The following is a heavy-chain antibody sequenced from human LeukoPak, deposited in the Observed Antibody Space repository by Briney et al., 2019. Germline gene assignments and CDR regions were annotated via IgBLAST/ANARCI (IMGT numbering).Heavy chain of an antibody. J-gene: IGHJ3*02. CDR1: GGSITSGNYY. CDR2: IYTSGST. D-gene: IGHD6-19*01. V-gene: IGHV4-61*02. Sequence: SETLSLTCTVSGGSITSGNYYWSWIRQPAGKGLEWIGRIYTSGSTNYNPSLKSRVTISGDTSKNQFSLKLNSVTAADTAVYYCARDKVVGTGDAFDIWGQGTMVTVSS. CDR3: ARDKVVGTGDAFDI.